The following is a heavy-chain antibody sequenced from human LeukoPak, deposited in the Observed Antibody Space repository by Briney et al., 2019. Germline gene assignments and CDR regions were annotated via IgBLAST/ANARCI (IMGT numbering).Heavy chain of an antibody. V-gene: IGHV3-48*02. CDR3: AREPPGNYDDSGHYYAYFDC. CDR1: GFTVSSNY. J-gene: IGHJ4*02. D-gene: IGHD3-22*01. CDR2: ISSGGSTI. Sequence: GGSLRLSCAVSGFTVSSNYMSWVRQAPGKGLEWVSYISSGGSTIYYADTVKGRFTISRDNARNSLYLQMNGLTDEDTAVYYCAREPPGNYDDSGHYYAYFDCWGQGALVTVSS.